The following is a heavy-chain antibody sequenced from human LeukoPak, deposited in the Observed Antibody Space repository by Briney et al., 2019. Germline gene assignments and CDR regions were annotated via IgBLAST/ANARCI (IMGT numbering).Heavy chain of an antibody. Sequence: ASVKVSCKASGYTFTSYYIHWLRQAPGQGLEWMGIINPGGGSTDYAQKFQGRVTMTRDASTSTVYMELSSLRFEDTAVYYRASLGTPLAKVVAASFDYWGQGTLVTVSS. J-gene: IGHJ4*02. CDR2: INPGGGST. D-gene: IGHD2-15*01. CDR3: ASLGTPLAKVVAASFDY. CDR1: GYTFTSYY. V-gene: IGHV1-46*01.